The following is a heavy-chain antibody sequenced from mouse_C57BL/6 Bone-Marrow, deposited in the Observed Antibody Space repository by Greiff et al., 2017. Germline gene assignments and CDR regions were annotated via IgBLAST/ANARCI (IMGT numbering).Heavy chain of an antibody. CDR3: ANTVVANYAMDY. CDR2: ILPGSGST. J-gene: IGHJ4*01. Sequence: VKLQESGAELMKPGASVKLSCKATGYTFTGYWIEWVKQRPGHGLEWIGEILPGSGSTNYNEKFKGKATFTADTYSNTAYMQLSSLTTEDSAIYYCANTVVANYAMDYWGQGTSVTVSS. V-gene: IGHV1-9*01. D-gene: IGHD1-1*01. CDR1: GYTFTGYW.